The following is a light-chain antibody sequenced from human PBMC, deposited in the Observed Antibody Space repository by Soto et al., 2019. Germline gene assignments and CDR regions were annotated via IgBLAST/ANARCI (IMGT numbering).Light chain of an antibody. CDR1: QSISSW. CDR3: QQYNSYPIT. Sequence: DIQMTQSPSTLSASVGDRVTITCRASQSISSWLAWYQQKPGKAPNLLIYDASNLESGVPSRFSGSGSGTEFTLTISSLQPDDFATYYCQQYNSYPITFGQGTRLEIK. CDR2: DAS. J-gene: IGKJ5*01. V-gene: IGKV1-5*01.